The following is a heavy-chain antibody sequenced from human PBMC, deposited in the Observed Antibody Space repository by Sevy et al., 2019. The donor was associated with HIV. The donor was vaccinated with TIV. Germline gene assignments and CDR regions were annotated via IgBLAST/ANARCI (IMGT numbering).Heavy chain of an antibody. CDR3: TRPGAAAGWDY. D-gene: IGHD2-15*01. Sequence: GGSLRLSCAASGFTFSGSAMHWVRQASGKGLEWVGRIRSKANSYATAYAASVKGRFTISRDHSKNTAYLQMNSLKTEDTAVYYCTRPGAAAGWDYWGQGTLVTVSS. CDR1: GFTFSGSA. CDR2: IRSKANSYAT. V-gene: IGHV3-73*01. J-gene: IGHJ4*02.